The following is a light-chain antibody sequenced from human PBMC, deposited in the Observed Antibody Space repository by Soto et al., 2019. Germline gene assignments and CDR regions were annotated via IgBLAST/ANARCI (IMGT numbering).Light chain of an antibody. CDR3: QQYGDWPLT. V-gene: IGKV3-15*01. CDR1: QSVSSE. CDR2: GAS. J-gene: IGKJ4*01. Sequence: EIVMTHSPTTLSVSPCERATLSSRASQSVSSELAWYHQKPGQAPRLLIYGASTRATGIPARFSGSGSGTEFTLTINSLQSEDFAVYYCQQYGDWPLTFGGGTKVDI.